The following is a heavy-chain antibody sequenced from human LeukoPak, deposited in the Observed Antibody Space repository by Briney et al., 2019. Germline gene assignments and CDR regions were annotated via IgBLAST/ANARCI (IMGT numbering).Heavy chain of an antibody. CDR1: GYTFTGYY. Sequence: GASVKVSCKASGYTFTGYYMHWVRQAPGQGLEWMGWINPNSGGTNYAQKFQGRVTMTRDTSISTAYMELSRLRSDDTAVYYCARAGSGYSYPLDFDYWGQGTLVTVSS. CDR3: ARAGSGYSYPLDFDY. J-gene: IGHJ4*02. V-gene: IGHV1-2*02. CDR2: INPNSGGT. D-gene: IGHD5-18*01.